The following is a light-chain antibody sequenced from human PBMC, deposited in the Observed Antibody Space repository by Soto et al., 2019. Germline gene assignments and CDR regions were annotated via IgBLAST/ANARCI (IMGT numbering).Light chain of an antibody. Sequence: DIQMTQSPSSVSASVGDRVTITCRASQDISSWLAWYQQKPGKAPKIMIYAASSLQGGVPSRFSGSGSGTAFTLTISSLQPEDFATYYCQQASSFPPTFGQGTRLDIK. J-gene: IGKJ5*01. CDR2: AAS. V-gene: IGKV1-12*01. CDR3: QQASSFPPT. CDR1: QDISSW.